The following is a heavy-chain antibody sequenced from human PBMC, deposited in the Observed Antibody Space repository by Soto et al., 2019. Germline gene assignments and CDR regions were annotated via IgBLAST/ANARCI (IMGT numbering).Heavy chain of an antibody. J-gene: IGHJ6*02. CDR3: ARDDTYYDFWSGYSRAVPRYYYYGMDV. CDR1: GYTFTSYD. CDR2: ISAYNGNT. V-gene: IGHV1-18*04. Sequence: GXSVKVSCKASGYTFTSYDNSWVRQAPVQGLEWMGWISAYNGNTNYAQKLQGRVTMTTDTSTSTAYMELRSLRSDDTAVYYCARDDTYYDFWSGYSRAVPRYYYYGMDVWGQGTTVTAP. D-gene: IGHD3-3*01.